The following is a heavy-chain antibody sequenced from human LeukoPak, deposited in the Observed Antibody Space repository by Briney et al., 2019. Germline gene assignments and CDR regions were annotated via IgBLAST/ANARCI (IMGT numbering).Heavy chain of an antibody. J-gene: IGHJ6*03. D-gene: IGHD6-13*01. Sequence: SETLSLTCTASGGSISSSIYYWGWIRQPPGKGLEWIGSISYSGSTYYNPSLNSRVTISVDTSMNQFSLKLSSVTAADTAMYFCARHGAAAAHHYYYMDVWGKGTTVTISS. V-gene: IGHV4-39*01. CDR3: ARHGAAAAHHYYYMDV. CDR2: ISYSGST. CDR1: GGSISSSIYY.